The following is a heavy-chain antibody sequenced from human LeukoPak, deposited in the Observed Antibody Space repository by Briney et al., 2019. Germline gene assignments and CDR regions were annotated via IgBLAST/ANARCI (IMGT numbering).Heavy chain of an antibody. CDR1: GFTFSIYA. J-gene: IGHJ4*02. CDR2: ITSRGEST. D-gene: IGHD3-22*01. Sequence: GGSLRLSCAASGFTFSIYAMSWVRQAPGKGLQWVSSITSRGESTWYVDSVKGRFTITRDNSESTLYLQMHSLRAEDTAVYYCARDRPNYYGSDGHYYRRDGDYWGRGTLVSVSS. CDR3: ARDRPNYYGSDGHYYRRDGDY. V-gene: IGHV3-23*01.